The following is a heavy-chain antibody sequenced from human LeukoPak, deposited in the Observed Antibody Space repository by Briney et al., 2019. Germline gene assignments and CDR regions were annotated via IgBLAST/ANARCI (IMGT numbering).Heavy chain of an antibody. V-gene: IGHV3-74*01. D-gene: IGHD3-10*01. CDR2: INSDGSRT. Sequence: GGSLRLSCAASGFTFNNYWMHWVRQVPGKGLVWVSRINSDGSRTNYVDSAKGRFTISRDNAKNTVSLQMNSLGAEDSAVYYCARGNFYSSSGSSPFDSWGQGTLVTVSS. J-gene: IGHJ4*02. CDR1: GFTFNNYW. CDR3: ARGNFYSSSGSSPFDS.